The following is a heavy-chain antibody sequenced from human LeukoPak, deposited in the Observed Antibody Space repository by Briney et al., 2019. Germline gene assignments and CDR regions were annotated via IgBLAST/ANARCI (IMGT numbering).Heavy chain of an antibody. J-gene: IGHJ6*02. CDR1: GGSFSGYY. V-gene: IGHV4-34*01. CDR3: ARDPIGSIAARRRLDYYYGMDV. CDR2: INHSGST. D-gene: IGHD6-6*01. Sequence: SETLSLTCAVYGGSFSGYYWSWIRQPPGKGLEWIGEINHSGSTNYNPSLKSRVTISVDTSKNQFSLKLSSVTAADTAVYYCARDPIGSIAARRRLDYYYGMDVWGQGTTVTVSS.